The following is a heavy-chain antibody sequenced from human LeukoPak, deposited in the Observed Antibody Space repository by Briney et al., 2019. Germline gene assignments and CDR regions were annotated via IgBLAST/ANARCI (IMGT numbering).Heavy chain of an antibody. V-gene: IGHV4-34*01. CDR1: GGSFSGYY. CDR2: INHSGST. J-gene: IGHJ5*02. Sequence: SETLSLTCAVYGGSFSGYYWSWIRQPPGKGLEWIGEINHSGSTNYNPSLKSRVTISVDTSKNQFSLKLSSVTAADTAVYYCARGLSFNIVANRNWFDPWGQGTLVTVAS. D-gene: IGHD2-15*01. CDR3: ARGLSFNIVANRNWFDP.